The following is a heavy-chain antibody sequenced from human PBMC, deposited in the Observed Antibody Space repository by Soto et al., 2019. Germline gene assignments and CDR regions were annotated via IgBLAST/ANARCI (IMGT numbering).Heavy chain of an antibody. V-gene: IGHV4-31*03. J-gene: IGHJ5*02. CDR2: IYYSGST. CDR3: ARWWSGSRQGFDP. Sequence: QVQLQESGPGLVKPSQTLSLTCTVSGGSISSGDYYWSWIRQHPGKGLEWIGYIYYSGSTYYNPCRKRRVTISVDTSKKQFSLKLSSVTAADTAGYYCARWWSGSRQGFDPWGQGTLVTVSS. CDR1: GGSISSGDYY. D-gene: IGHD3-3*01.